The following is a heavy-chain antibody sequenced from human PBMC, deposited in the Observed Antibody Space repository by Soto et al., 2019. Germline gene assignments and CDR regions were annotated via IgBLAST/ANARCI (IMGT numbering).Heavy chain of an antibody. D-gene: IGHD2-2*02. CDR1: GFTFSDYG. V-gene: IGHV3-23*01. CDR3: AKDRSYCSSTSCYTGFVGWFDP. CDR2: ISGSGGST. Sequence: GGSLRLSCAASGFTFSDYGMHWVRQAPGKGLEWVSAISGSGGSTYYADSVKGRFTISRDNSKNTLYLQMNSLRAEDTAVYYCAKDRSYCSSTSCYTGFVGWFDPWGQGTLVTVSS. J-gene: IGHJ5*02.